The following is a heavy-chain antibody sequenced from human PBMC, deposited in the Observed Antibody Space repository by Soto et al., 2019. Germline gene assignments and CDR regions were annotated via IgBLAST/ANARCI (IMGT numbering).Heavy chain of an antibody. CDR3: ARDRRGGGATYYYDSSGSPRHWFDP. V-gene: IGHV1-18*04. D-gene: IGHD3-22*01. CDR2: ISAYNGNT. J-gene: IGHJ5*02. Sequence: ASVKVSCKASGYTFTSYGISWVRQAPGQGLEWMGWISAYNGNTNYAQKLQGRVTMTTDTSTSTAYMELRSLRSDDTAVYYCARDRRGGGATYYYDSSGSPRHWFDPWGQGTLVTVSS. CDR1: GYTFTSYG.